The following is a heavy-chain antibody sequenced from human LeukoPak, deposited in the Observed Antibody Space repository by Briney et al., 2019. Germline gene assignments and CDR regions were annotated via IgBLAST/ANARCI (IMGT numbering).Heavy chain of an antibody. V-gene: IGHV4-59*01. CDR3: ARVGRFDAFDI. D-gene: IGHD1-26*01. CDR1: GGSISSYY. Sequence: SETLSHTCTVSGGSISSYYWSWIRQPPGKGLEWIGYIYYSGSTNYNPSLKSRVTISVDTSKNQFSLKLSSVTAADTAVYYCARVGRFDAFDIWGQGTMVTVSS. CDR2: IYYSGST. J-gene: IGHJ3*02.